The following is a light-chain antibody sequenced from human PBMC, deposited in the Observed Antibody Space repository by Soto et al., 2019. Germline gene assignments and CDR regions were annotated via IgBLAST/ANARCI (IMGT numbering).Light chain of an antibody. V-gene: IGKV1-33*01. Sequence: DIQLTQSPPSLSASVGDRVSITCQASLDIRNYLNWYQHKPGRAPKLLIYDTSNLETGVPSRFGGSASGTNFSFIITVLQPEDVATYYCQQYENLPYTFGQGTKLEI. J-gene: IGKJ2*01. CDR3: QQYENLPYT. CDR2: DTS. CDR1: LDIRNY.